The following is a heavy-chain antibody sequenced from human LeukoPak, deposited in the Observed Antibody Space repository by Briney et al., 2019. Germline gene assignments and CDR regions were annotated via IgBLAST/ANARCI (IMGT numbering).Heavy chain of an antibody. CDR1: GGSISSGNYY. Sequence: SETLSLTCTVSGGSISSGNYYYSWIRQPAGKGLEWLGRIYTSGTTNYNPSLKSRVTISVDTSKNQFSLKLSSVTAADTAVYYCARVGILWFGELLPFDPWGQGTLVTVSS. V-gene: IGHV4-61*02. CDR3: ARVGILWFGELLPFDP. J-gene: IGHJ5*02. D-gene: IGHD3-10*01. CDR2: IYTSGTT.